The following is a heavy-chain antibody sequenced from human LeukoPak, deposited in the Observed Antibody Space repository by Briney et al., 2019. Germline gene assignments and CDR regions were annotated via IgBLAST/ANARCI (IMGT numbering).Heavy chain of an antibody. D-gene: IGHD6-19*01. Sequence: ASETLSLTCTVSGGSISSYYWSWIRQPPGKGLEWIGYIYYSGSTNYNPSLKSRVTISVDTSKNQFSLQLSSVTAADTAVFYCARHGSGWYGIDYWGQGTLVTVSS. CDR2: IYYSGST. CDR3: ARHGSGWYGIDY. V-gene: IGHV4-59*08. J-gene: IGHJ4*02. CDR1: GGSISSYY.